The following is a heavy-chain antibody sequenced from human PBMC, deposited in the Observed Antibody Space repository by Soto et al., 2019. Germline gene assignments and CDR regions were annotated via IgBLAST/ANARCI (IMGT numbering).Heavy chain of an antibody. CDR1: GGSFSGYY. V-gene: IGHV4-34*01. Sequence: QVQLQQWGAGLLKPWETLSLTCAVYGGSFSGYYWSWIRQPPGKGLEWIGEINHSGSTNYNPSLKSRLTISVDTSKNQFSLKLSSVTAADTAVYYCARGSSSGWYSYWGQGTRVTVSS. J-gene: IGHJ4*02. D-gene: IGHD6-19*01. CDR3: ARGSSSGWYSY. CDR2: INHSGST.